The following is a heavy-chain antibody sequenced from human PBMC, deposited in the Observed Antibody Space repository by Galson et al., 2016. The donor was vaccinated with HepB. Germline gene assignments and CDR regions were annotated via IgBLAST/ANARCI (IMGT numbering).Heavy chain of an antibody. CDR1: GFTFSTYA. V-gene: IGHV3-30*04. CDR3: ARERFLEWLSASYYYYGLDV. CDR2: ISYDGSNK. J-gene: IGHJ6*02. D-gene: IGHD3-3*01. Sequence: RSLRLSCAASGFTFSTYAMHWVRQAPGKGLEWVALISYDGSNKYYTDSVKGRFTLSRDNSKNTLYLQMNSLRTEDTAVYYCARERFLEWLSASYYYYGLDVWGQGTTVTVSS.